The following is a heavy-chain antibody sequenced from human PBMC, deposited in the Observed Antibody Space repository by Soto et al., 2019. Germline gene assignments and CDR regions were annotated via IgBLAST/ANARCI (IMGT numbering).Heavy chain of an antibody. CDR2: IKSKSDGGTT. CDR3: TTDLWRIAVVVGSNGYFNR. V-gene: IGHV3-15*01. J-gene: IGHJ5*02. D-gene: IGHD2-21*01. CDR1: GFTFSDAW. Sequence: PGWSLRLSCVASGFTFSDAWMSWVRQAPGKGLDWVGRIKSKSDGGTTEYAAPVRGRFTISRDDSKNTLYLQMNSLKTEDTAVYYCTTDLWRIAVVVGSNGYFNRWGQGTQVTVSS.